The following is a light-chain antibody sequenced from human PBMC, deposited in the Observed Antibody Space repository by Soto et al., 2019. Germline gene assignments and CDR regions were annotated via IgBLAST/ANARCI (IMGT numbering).Light chain of an antibody. J-gene: IGKJ1*01. Sequence: EIVLTQSPATLSLSPGERATLSCRASQSVSSYLVWYQHKPGQAPRLLIYDASNRATSIPARFSGSGSGTDFTLTISSLEPEDFAVYYCQQRSNWPTFGQGTKVEIK. CDR3: QQRSNWPT. V-gene: IGKV3-11*01. CDR1: QSVSSY. CDR2: DAS.